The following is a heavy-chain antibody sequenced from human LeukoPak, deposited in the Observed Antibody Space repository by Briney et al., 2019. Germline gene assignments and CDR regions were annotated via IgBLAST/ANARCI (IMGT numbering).Heavy chain of an antibody. CDR2: INPSGGST. Sequence: ASVKVSCKASGYTFTSHYMHWVRQAPGQGLEWMGIINPSGGSTSYAQKFQGRVTVTRDTSTSTVYMELSSLRSEDTAVYYCARGRYCSSTSCYLSDPWGQGTLVTVSS. D-gene: IGHD2-2*01. CDR1: GYTFTSHY. J-gene: IGHJ5*02. V-gene: IGHV1-46*01. CDR3: ARGRYCSSTSCYLSDP.